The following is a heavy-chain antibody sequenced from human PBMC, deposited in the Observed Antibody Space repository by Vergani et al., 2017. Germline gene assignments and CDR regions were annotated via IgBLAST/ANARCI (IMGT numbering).Heavy chain of an antibody. Sequence: EVQLLESGGGLVQPGGSLRPTSAASEFTSSNYAMNWVRQAPGKGLEWVASISPDVSATSYVDSFNGRFTISRDNTKKSVSLQMSGLRVEDTAVYYCVRLTGGAWNFDLWCGGTLMIVAS. D-gene: IGHD4-11*01. CDR3: VRLTGGAWNFDL. CDR2: ISPDVSAT. J-gene: IGHJ2*01. CDR1: EFTSSNYA. V-gene: IGHV3-7*01.